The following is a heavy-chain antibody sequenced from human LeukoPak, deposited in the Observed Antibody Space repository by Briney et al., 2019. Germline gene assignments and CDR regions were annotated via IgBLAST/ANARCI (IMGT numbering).Heavy chain of an antibody. D-gene: IGHD5-12*01. CDR2: IYTSGST. V-gene: IGHV4-4*09. J-gene: IGHJ4*02. CDR1: GGSISSYY. CDR3: ARRGYSGYWYYFDY. Sequence: SETLSLTCTVSGGSISSYYWSWIRQPPGKGLEWIGYIYTSGSTNYNPSLESRVTISVATSKNQFSLKLSSVAAADTAVYYCARRGYSGYWYYFDYWGQGTLVTVSS.